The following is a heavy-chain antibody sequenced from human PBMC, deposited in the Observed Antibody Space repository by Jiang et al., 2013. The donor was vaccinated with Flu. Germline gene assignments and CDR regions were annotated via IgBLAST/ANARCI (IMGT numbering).Heavy chain of an antibody. Sequence: GVVQPGRSLRLSCAASGFTFSSYAMHWVRQAPGKGLEWVAVIPYDGSNKYYADSVKGRFTISRDNSKNTLYLQMNSLRAEDTAVYYCARDPHYYGSGSYFMNPYYFDYWGQGTLVTVSS. D-gene: IGHD3-10*01. CDR2: IPYDGSNK. J-gene: IGHJ4*02. V-gene: IGHV3-30-3*01. CDR3: ARDPHYYGSGSYFMNPYYFDY. CDR1: GFTFSSYA.